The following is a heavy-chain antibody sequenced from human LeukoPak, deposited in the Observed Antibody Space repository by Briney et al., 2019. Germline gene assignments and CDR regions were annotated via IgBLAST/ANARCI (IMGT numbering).Heavy chain of an antibody. J-gene: IGHJ3*02. CDR2: ISSTSGSTI. D-gene: IGHD4/OR15-4a*01. Sequence: PGGSLRLSCAASGFTFSSYEMNWVRQAPGKGLEWVSYISSTSGSTIYYADSVKGRFTISRDNRKNSIYLQMNSLRAEDTAVYYCARDEYGRSSRDGAFDMWGQGTMVTVSS. CDR3: ARDEYGRSSRDGAFDM. CDR1: GFTFSSYE. V-gene: IGHV3-48*03.